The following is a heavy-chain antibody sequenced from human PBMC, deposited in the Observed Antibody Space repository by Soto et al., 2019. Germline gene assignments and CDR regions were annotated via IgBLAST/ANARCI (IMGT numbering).Heavy chain of an antibody. J-gene: IGHJ4*02. CDR1: GYNFTSHW. CDR2: IYPGDSDI. V-gene: IGHV5-51*01. CDR3: VRQNTWIQLWPPVAY. Sequence: GESLKISCKASGYNFTSHWIGGVRQMPGKGLKWMGIIYPGDSDIRYSPSFQGQVTISADKSITTAYLQWSGLKASDTDIYYCVRQNTWIQLWPPVAYWGQGILGTVSS. D-gene: IGHD5-18*01.